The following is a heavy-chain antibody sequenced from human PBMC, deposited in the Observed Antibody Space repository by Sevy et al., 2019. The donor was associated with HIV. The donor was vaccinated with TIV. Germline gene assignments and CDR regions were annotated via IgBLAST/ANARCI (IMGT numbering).Heavy chain of an antibody. CDR3: ARAVYEIAVRAARRPGYYGMDV. V-gene: IGHV1-2*04. D-gene: IGHD2-2*01. CDR2: INPNSGGT. CDR1: GYTFSAYH. Sequence: ASVKVSCKASGYTFSAYHMHWVRQAPGQGLEWMGWINPNSGGTTFAERFKGWVTVTWDASISTADMGLSRLRSDDTGVYYCARAVYEIAVRAARRPGYYGMDVWGQGTTVTVSS. J-gene: IGHJ6*02.